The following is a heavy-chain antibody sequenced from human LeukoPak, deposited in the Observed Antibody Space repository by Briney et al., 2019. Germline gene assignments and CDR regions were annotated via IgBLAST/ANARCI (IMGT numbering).Heavy chain of an antibody. J-gene: IGHJ3*02. D-gene: IGHD2-15*01. CDR1: GFTFSSFW. Sequence: GGSLRLSCAASGFTFSSFWVHWVRQGPGEGLVWVSRINNEGGGASYADSVKGRFTISRDNSKNTLYLQMNSLRAEDTAVYYCARGRSGDCSGGSCYSSRYAFDIWGQGTMVTVSS. CDR3: ARGRSGDCSGGSCYSSRYAFDI. V-gene: IGHV3-74*01. CDR2: INNEGGGA.